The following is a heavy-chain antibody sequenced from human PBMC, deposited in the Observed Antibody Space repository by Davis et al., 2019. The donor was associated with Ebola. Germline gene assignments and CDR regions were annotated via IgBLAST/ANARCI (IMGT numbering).Heavy chain of an antibody. D-gene: IGHD6-13*01. CDR1: GFTFSSYS. V-gene: IGHV3-21*01. CDR2: ISSSSSYI. J-gene: IGHJ4*02. CDR3: ARDLVAVAAAGPGGSY. Sequence: GESLKISCAASGFTFSSYSMNWVRQAPGKGLEWVSSISSSSSYIYYADSVRGRFTISRDNAKNSLYLQMNSLRAEDTAVYYCARDLVAVAAAGPGGSYWGQGTLVTVSS.